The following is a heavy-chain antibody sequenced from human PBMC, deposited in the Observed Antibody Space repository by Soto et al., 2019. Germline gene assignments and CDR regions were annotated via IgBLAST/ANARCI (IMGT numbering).Heavy chain of an antibody. D-gene: IGHD2-8*02. CDR2: IIPFLGTA. Sequence: QVQLVQSGAEVKKPGSSVKVSCKASGGTFSSCAITWVRQAPGQGLEWMGGIIPFLGTANYAQKFQGRVTITANDSTSTAYMELSSRRYEDTAVYYCARVLVGCTGGNCYYCYGMDVWGQGPTVIVSS. CDR3: ARVLVGCTGGNCYYCYGMDV. V-gene: IGHV1-69*01. J-gene: IGHJ6*02. CDR1: GGTFSSCA.